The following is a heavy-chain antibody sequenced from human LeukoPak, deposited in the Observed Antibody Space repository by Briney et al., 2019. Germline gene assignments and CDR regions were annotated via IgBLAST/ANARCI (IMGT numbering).Heavy chain of an antibody. CDR3: TRQGLGGATFDY. CDR2: IRSKANSYAT. V-gene: IGHV3-73*01. J-gene: IGHJ4*02. CDR1: GFTFSGSA. D-gene: IGHD1-26*01. Sequence: GGSLRLSCAASGFTFSGSAMHWVRQASGKGLEWVGRIRSKANSYATAYAASVKGRFTISRDDSKNTAHLRMNRLQTQDTALYYCTRQGLGGATFDYWGQRTLRTSSP.